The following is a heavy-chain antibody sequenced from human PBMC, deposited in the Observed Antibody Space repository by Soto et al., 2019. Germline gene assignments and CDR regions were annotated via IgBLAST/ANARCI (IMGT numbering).Heavy chain of an antibody. CDR2: IIPIFGTA. CDR1: GGTFSSYA. J-gene: IGHJ4*02. Sequence: QVQLVQSGAEVKKPGSSVKVSCKASGGTFSSYAISWVRQAPGQGLEWMGGIIPIFGTANYAQKFQGRVTITADESTSTAYMELSSLSSEDTAVYYCAREMGKGLRFYGDYEFDYWGQGTLVTVSS. D-gene: IGHD4-17*01. V-gene: IGHV1-69*12. CDR3: AREMGKGLRFYGDYEFDY.